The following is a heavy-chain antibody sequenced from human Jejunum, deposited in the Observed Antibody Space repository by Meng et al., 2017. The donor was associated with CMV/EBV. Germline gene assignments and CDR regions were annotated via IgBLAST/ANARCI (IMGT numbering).Heavy chain of an antibody. CDR1: GGSISAYY. J-gene: IGHJ4*02. V-gene: IGHV4-59*01. Sequence: VSGGSISAYYWSWVRQSPGKGLEWLGYIHYSESTKYNPSLESRVTMSLDRSRNQFSLRLSSVTAADTAVYFCVRGVSPTEWPLEKWGQGTLVTVSS. CDR3: VRGVSPTEWPLEK. CDR2: IHYSEST. D-gene: IGHD3-3*01.